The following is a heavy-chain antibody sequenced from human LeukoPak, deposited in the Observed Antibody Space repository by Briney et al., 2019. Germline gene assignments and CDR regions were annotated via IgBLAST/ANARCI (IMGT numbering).Heavy chain of an antibody. CDR2: ISSSSSYI. V-gene: IGHV3-21*01. CDR1: GFTFSSYS. Sequence: GGSLRLSCAASGFTFSSYSMNWVRQAPGKGLEWVSSISSSSSYIYYADSVKGRFTISRDNAKNSLYLQMNSLRAEDTAVYYCTRRSIVVVPANYGGNSNYYYYMDVWGKGTTVTVSS. CDR3: TRRSIVVVPANYGGNSNYYYYMDV. J-gene: IGHJ6*03. D-gene: IGHD2-2*01.